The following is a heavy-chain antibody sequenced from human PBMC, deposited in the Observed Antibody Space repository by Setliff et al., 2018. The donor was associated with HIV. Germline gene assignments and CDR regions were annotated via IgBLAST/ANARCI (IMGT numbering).Heavy chain of an antibody. D-gene: IGHD6-13*01. Sequence: GGSLRLSCAASGFTFSSYAMTWVRQAPGKGLEWVSRINTDGSVTNSADSVKGRFIISRDNGKNTLYLQMNSLRAEDTAVYYCASPSASYSSSWYAAYWGQGALVTVSS. V-gene: IGHV3-74*01. CDR3: ASPSASYSSSWYAAY. CDR2: INTDGSVT. J-gene: IGHJ4*02. CDR1: GFTFSSYA.